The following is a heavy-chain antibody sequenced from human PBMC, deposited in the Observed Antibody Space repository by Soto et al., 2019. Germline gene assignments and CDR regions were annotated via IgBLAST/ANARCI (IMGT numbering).Heavy chain of an antibody. Sequence: QVQLQESGPGLVKPSETLSLTCTVSGGSISGYYWSWMRQPPGKGLEWIGLLYYSWSTTYNPSLKSRVIISLDTSKNQVSLKLSSVTAADTAVYYCARETYGDYGHLDYWGQGILVTVS. CDR3: ARETYGDYGHLDY. V-gene: IGHV4-59*01. D-gene: IGHD4-17*01. CDR1: GGSISGYY. J-gene: IGHJ4*02. CDR2: LYYSWST.